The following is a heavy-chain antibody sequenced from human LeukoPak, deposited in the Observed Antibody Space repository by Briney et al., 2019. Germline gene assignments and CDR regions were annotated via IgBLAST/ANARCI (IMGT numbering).Heavy chain of an antibody. J-gene: IGHJ5*02. CDR1: GFTVSNDY. D-gene: IGHD3-10*01. CDR2: IYSGGST. Sequence: GGSLRLSCAASGFTVSNDYMTWVRQAPGKGLEWVSAIYSGGSTSYADSVKGRFSISRDNSKNTLYLQMNSLRAEDTAVYYCARLHLGDPHDSGSPNWFDPWGQGTLVTVSS. V-gene: IGHV3-53*01. CDR3: ARLHLGDPHDSGSPNWFDP.